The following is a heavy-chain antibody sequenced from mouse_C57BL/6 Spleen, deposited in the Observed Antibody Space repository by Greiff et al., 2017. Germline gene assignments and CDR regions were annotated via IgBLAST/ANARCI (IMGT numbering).Heavy chain of an antibody. CDR3: ARRSTTVVAESYFDY. CDR1: GYTFTSYW. CDR2: IDPSDSYT. Sequence: QVQLQQPGAELVMPGASVKLSCKASGYTFTSYWMHWVKQRPGQGLEWIGEIDPSDSYTNYNQKFKGKSTLTVDKSSSTAYMQLSSLTSEDPAVYYCARRSTTVVAESYFDYWGQGTTLTVSS. V-gene: IGHV1-69*01. D-gene: IGHD1-1*01. J-gene: IGHJ2*01.